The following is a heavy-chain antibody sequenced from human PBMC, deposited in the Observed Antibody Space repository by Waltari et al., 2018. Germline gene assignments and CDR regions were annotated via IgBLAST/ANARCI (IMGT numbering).Heavy chain of an antibody. Sequence: QVQLQQWGAGLLKPSETLSLTCAVYGGSFSGYYWSWIRQPPGKGLEWIGEINHSGSTNYNPSLKSRVTISVDTSKNQFSLKLSSVTAADTAVYYCASIVVVVAAPPLPWGQGTLVTVSS. CDR3: ASIVVVVAAPPLP. D-gene: IGHD2-15*01. J-gene: IGHJ5*02. CDR1: GGSFSGYY. V-gene: IGHV4-34*01. CDR2: INHSGST.